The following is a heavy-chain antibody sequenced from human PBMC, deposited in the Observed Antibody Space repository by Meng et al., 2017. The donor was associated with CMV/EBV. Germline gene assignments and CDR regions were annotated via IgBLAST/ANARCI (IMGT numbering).Heavy chain of an antibody. V-gene: IGHV3-33*06. D-gene: IGHD2-2*01. CDR1: FTFSSYG. CDR3: AKQVVPAASGGEELDY. CDR2: MRYDGSSK. J-gene: IGHJ4*02. Sequence: FTFSSYGMHWVRQAPGKGLEWVAVMRYDGSSKYYADSVKGRFTISRDNSKNTLYLQMNSLRAEDTAVYYCAKQVVPAASGGEELDYWGQGTLVTVSS.